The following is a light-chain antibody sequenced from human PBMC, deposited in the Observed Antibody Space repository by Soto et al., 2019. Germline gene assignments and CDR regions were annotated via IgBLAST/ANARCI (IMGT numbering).Light chain of an antibody. CDR2: GAS. Sequence: EIVLAQSPGTLSLSPGGRATLSCRASQSVSSSYLAWYQQKPGQAPRLLIYGASIRATGIPDRFSGSGSGTDFTLTISRLEPEDFAVYYCQQYGSSPGTFGQGTKVEIK. CDR3: QQYGSSPGT. CDR1: QSVSSSY. J-gene: IGKJ1*01. V-gene: IGKV3-20*01.